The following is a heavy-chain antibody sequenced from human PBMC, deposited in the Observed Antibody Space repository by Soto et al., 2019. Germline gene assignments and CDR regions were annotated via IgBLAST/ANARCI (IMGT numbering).Heavy chain of an antibody. CDR2: SYHSGSP. CDR3: ERKPDVATATVGGGYGFDV. D-gene: IGHD3-16*01. V-gene: IGHV4-4*02. J-gene: IGHJ3*01. Sequence: QVQLQESGPVLVKPSVTLSLTCAASSGSIFTTNWWSWVRQSRGRGLQWIGDSYHSGSPKYNPSHTGRVSMSIDKSKDRFFRNLTSVPAAVTAVYYWERKPDVATATVGGGYGFDVWGQGKMVTLSS. CDR1: SGSIFTTNW.